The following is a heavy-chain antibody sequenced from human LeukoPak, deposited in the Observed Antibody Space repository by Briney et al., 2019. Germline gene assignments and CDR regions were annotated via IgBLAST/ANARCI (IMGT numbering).Heavy chain of an antibody. CDR2: IYYSGST. V-gene: IGHV4-59*01. CDR1: GGSLSNY. Sequence: SETLSLTCTVSGGSLSNYWSWIRQPPGKGLEWIGYIYYSGSTNYNPSLKSRVTISVDTSKNQFSLKLSSVTAADTAVYYCARNDAFDIWGQGTMVTVSS. CDR3: ARNDAFDI. J-gene: IGHJ3*02.